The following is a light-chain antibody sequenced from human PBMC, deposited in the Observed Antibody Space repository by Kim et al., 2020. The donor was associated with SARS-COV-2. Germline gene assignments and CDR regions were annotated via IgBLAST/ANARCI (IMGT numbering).Light chain of an antibody. CDR3: NSRDSSGNQV. J-gene: IGLJ3*02. V-gene: IGLV3-19*01. CDR1: SLRNYF. CDR2: AKD. Sequence: VALGQTVRITCQGDSLRNYFSSWYQQKSGQAPVLLIFAKDNRPSGIPYRFSGSSSGNTASLTITGAQAEDEADYYCNSRDSSGNQVFGGGTKLTVL.